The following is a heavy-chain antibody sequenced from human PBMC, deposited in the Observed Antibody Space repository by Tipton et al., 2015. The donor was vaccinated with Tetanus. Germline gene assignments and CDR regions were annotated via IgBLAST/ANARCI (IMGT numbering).Heavy chain of an antibody. CDR2: IYCSGST. Sequence: TLSLTCTVSGGSISSSSYYWGWIRQPPGKGLEWIGSIYCSGSTYYNPSLKSRVTISVDTSKNQFSLKLSSVTAADTAVYYCARVDTAMAGDYWGQGTLVTVSS. J-gene: IGHJ4*02. CDR3: ARVDTAMAGDY. V-gene: IGHV4-39*01. CDR1: GGSISSSSYY. D-gene: IGHD5-18*01.